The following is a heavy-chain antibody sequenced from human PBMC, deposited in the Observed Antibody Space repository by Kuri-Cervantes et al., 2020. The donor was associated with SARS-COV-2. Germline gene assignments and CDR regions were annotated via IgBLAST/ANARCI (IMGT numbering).Heavy chain of an antibody. J-gene: IGHJ4*02. V-gene: IGHV6-1*01. Sequence: SQTLSLTCAISGDSVSRNGAAWNWIRQSPSRGLEWLGRTYFRSRWYFDYASSVKGRIAVNPDISENQFSLHLRSVTPEDTAVYYCARGRRKYQLHFFDYWGQGTLVTVSS. CDR3: ARGRRKYQLHFFDY. CDR1: GDSVSRNGAA. CDR2: TYFRSRWYF. D-gene: IGHD2-2*01.